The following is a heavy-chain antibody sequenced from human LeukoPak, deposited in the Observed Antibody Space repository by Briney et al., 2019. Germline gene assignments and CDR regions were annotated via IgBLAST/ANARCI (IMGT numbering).Heavy chain of an antibody. D-gene: IGHD6-19*01. CDR2: ISGDGRTT. J-gene: IGHJ4*02. CDR1: GFTFTTEA. CDR3: AKGLGFMPQFDY. V-gene: IGHV3-23*01. Sequence: GGSLRLSCAASGFTFTTEAMTWVRQAPGKGLEWVSTISGDGRTTYYADSVKGRFTIPRDNSKNIVYLQMNSLRAEDTAFYYCAKGLGFMPQFDYWGQGTLVAVSS.